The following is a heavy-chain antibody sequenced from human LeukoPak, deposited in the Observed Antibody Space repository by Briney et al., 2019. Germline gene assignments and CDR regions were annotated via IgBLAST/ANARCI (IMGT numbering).Heavy chain of an antibody. D-gene: IGHD2-2*01. CDR1: GGSFSGYY. V-gene: IGHV4-34*01. J-gene: IGHJ4*02. CDR2: IKHSGST. Sequence: SETLSLTCAVYGGSFSGYYWSWIRQPPGKGLEWIGEIKHSGSTNYNPSLKSRVTISVDTSKNQFSLKLSSVTAADTAVYYCARDNKYCSSTSCYGFDYWGQGTLVTVSS. CDR3: ARDNKYCSSTSCYGFDY.